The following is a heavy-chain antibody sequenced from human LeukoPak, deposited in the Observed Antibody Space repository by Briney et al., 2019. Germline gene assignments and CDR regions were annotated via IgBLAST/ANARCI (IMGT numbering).Heavy chain of an antibody. Sequence: SETLALACAVYGASFSGYYWSWIRQPPGKGLEWIGEINLGGSTNYKPSLKNLFTISLEKNNKQFFLKLISVTAADTATYYCAKGRRVIMIQGANRVNQWIDPWGQGTLVTVSS. D-gene: IGHD3-16*01. CDR2: INLGGST. CDR1: GASFSGYY. CDR3: AKGRRVIMIQGANRVNQWIDP. J-gene: IGHJ5*02. V-gene: IGHV4-34*01.